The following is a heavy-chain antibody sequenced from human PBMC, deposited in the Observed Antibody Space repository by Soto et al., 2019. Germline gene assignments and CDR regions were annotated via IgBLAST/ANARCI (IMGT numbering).Heavy chain of an antibody. CDR3: ATGRGGAGSLTPRVDF. CDR1: GFTFNNYA. D-gene: IGHD3-10*01. Sequence: EVQLLESGGGLVQPGGSLRLSCAASGFTFNNYAMTWVRQAPGKGLEWVSAISGGGDTTSYADFVKGRFTVSRDGSKITMDSQMRSLRAEDTALYYCATGRGGAGSLTPRVDFWGQGALVTVSS. CDR2: ISGGGDTT. J-gene: IGHJ4*02. V-gene: IGHV3-23*01.